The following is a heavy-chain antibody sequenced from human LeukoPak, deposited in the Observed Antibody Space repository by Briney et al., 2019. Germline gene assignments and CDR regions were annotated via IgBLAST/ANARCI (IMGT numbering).Heavy chain of an antibody. CDR1: GFTFSTYW. Sequence: GGSLRLSCAASGFTFSTYWMSWVRQAPGKGLEWMANIKEDGSEKYYGDSVKGRFTIPRDNAKNSLYLEMNSLRVEDTAVYYCARDSSGYQWGQGTLVTVSS. CDR2: IKEDGSEK. V-gene: IGHV3-7*01. J-gene: IGHJ4*02. CDR3: ARDSSGYQ. D-gene: IGHD3-22*01.